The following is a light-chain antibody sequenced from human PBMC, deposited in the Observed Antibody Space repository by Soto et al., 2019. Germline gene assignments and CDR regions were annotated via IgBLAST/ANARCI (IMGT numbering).Light chain of an antibody. J-gene: IGKJ4*01. CDR1: QSVKSH. Sequence: EIVLTQSPATLSLSPGERATLSCRASQSVKSHLAWYQHKGGQAPRLLIFDASHRATGIPPRFSGSGSGTDFTLTISSPETEDFAVYFCQQRSDRPTFGGGTKVDI. CDR2: DAS. CDR3: QQRSDRPT. V-gene: IGKV3-11*01.